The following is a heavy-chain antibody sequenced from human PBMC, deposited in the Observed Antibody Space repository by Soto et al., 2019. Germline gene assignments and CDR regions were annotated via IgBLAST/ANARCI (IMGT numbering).Heavy chain of an antibody. D-gene: IGHD1-26*01. Sequence: ASVKVSFKASGYTFTSYDINWVRQATGQGLEWMGCMSPNSGKTVYAQKSQGRVTMTRNSARSTAYMERSSLRSGGRAVYYWARGRARGGATTCYYGGRGPLVPVSS. CDR1: GYTFTSYD. J-gene: IGHJ4*02. CDR2: MSPNSGKT. V-gene: IGHV1-8*01. CDR3: ARGRARGGATTCYY.